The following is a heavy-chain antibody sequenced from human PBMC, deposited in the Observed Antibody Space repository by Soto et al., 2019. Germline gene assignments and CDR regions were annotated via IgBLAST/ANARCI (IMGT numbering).Heavy chain of an antibody. CDR1: GFTFSSFA. CDR3: AKDLDDSLEY. Sequence: PGGSLRLSCAASGFTFSSFAMHWVRQAPGKGLEWVAIISSDGENSFYGDSVKGRFTISRDNSKNTLYLQMNSLRTDDTAVFYCAKDLDDSLEYWGRGTLVTVSS. J-gene: IGHJ4*02. V-gene: IGHV3-30*18. D-gene: IGHD3-3*01. CDR2: ISSDGENS.